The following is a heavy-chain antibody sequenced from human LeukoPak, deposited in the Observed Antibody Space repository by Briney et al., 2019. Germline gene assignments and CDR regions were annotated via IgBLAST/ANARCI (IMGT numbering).Heavy chain of an antibody. CDR2: IYSGGST. CDR3: ARDFSGVDYFDY. D-gene: IGHD3-10*01. V-gene: IGHV3-53*01. CDR1: GFAVSSNY. Sequence: GGSLRLSCAVSGFAVSSNYMTWVRQAPGKGLKWVSVIYSGGSTYYADSVKGRFTISRDNSENTVYLQMSSLRAEDTAVYYCARDFSGVDYFDYWGQGTLVTVSS. J-gene: IGHJ4*02.